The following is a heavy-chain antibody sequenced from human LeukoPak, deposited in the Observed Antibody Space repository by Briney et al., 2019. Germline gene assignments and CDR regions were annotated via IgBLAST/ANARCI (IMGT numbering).Heavy chain of an antibody. D-gene: IGHD6-19*01. CDR3: AKLSSGIAVAGDAFDI. J-gene: IGHJ3*02. Sequence: GRSLRLSCAASGFTFDDYAMHWVRQAPGKGLEWVSGISWNSGSIGYADSVKGRFTISRDNAKNSLYLQMNSLRAEDTALYYCAKLSSGIAVAGDAFDIWGQGTMVTVSS. CDR2: ISWNSGSI. V-gene: IGHV3-9*01. CDR1: GFTFDDYA.